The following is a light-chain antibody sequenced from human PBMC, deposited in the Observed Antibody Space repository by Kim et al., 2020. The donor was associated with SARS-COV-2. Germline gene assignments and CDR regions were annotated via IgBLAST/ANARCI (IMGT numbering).Light chain of an antibody. Sequence: SVAPGKTARITCGAHNIRSKSVQWYQQKPGQAPVVVVYNDSDRPSGIPERFTDSNSGNTATLTISRVEAGDEADYYCQVWDTSRVVFGGGTQLTV. CDR3: QVWDTSRVV. CDR2: NDS. V-gene: IGLV3-21*03. CDR1: NIRSKS. J-gene: IGLJ2*01.